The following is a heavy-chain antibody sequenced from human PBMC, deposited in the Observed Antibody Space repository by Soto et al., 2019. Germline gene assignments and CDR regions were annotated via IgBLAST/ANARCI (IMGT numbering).Heavy chain of an antibody. Sequence: SETLSLTCTVSGGSISSGGYYWSWNRQHPGKGLEWIGYIYYSGSTYYNPSLKSRVTISVDTSKNQFSLKLSSVTAADTAVYYCARVRNSSSRGLDPWGQGTLVTVSS. V-gene: IGHV4-31*03. D-gene: IGHD6-6*01. CDR1: GGSISSGGYY. J-gene: IGHJ5*02. CDR3: ARVRNSSSRGLDP. CDR2: IYYSGST.